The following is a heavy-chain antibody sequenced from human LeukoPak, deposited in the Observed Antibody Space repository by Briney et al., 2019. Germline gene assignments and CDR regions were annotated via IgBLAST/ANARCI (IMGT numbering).Heavy chain of an antibody. D-gene: IGHD1-1*01. CDR2: INHSGST. CDR1: GYSISSGYY. V-gene: IGHV4-38-2*01. Sequence: PSETLSLTYAVSGYSISSGYYWGWIRQPPGKGLEWIGEINHSGSTNYNPSLKSRVTISVDTSKNQFSLKLSSVTAADTAVYYCARGFVRSYNSWGQGTLVTVSS. J-gene: IGHJ4*02. CDR3: ARGFVRSYNS.